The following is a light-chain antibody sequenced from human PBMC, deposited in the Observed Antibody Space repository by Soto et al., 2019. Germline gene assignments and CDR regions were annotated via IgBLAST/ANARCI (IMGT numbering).Light chain of an antibody. J-gene: IGLJ1*01. CDR3: CSYTDNLNYV. V-gene: IGLV2-11*01. CDR1: SSDVGGYTY. CDR2: DVS. Sequence: QSALTQPRSVSGSPGQSVTISCTGTSSDVGGYTYVSWYQQHPDKAPKLMICDVSKRPSGVPERFSGSKSGNTASLTISGLQAEDEADYYCCSYTDNLNYVFGTGTKVTVL.